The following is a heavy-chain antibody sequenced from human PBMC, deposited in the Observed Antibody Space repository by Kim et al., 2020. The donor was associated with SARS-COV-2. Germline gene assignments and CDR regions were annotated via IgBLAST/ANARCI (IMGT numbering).Heavy chain of an antibody. CDR3: ARERRSGAYYYFDF. V-gene: IGHV4-59*01. J-gene: IGHJ4*02. D-gene: IGHD3-10*01. Sequence: SETLSLTCTVSGGSISSYYWSWIRQPPGKGLEWIAYISYSGSTNYSPSLKGRVTISVDTSKNQFSLKLNSVTAADTAVYYCARERRSGAYYYFDFWCQGT. CDR2: ISYSGST. CDR1: GGSISSYY.